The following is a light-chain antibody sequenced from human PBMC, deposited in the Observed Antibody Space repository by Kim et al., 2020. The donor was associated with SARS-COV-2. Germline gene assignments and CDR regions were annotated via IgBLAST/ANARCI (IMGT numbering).Light chain of an antibody. CDR2: VEGSGSY. J-gene: IGLJ3*02. Sequence: QPVLTQSSSASASLGSSVKLTCTLSSGHSNYFIAWHQQQPGKAPRFLMKVEGSGSYNKGGGVPDRFSGSRSGADRYLIISNLHAEDEADYYCETWDSNIQVFGGGTQLTVL. V-gene: IGLV4-60*03. CDR1: SGHSNYF. CDR3: ETWDSNIQV.